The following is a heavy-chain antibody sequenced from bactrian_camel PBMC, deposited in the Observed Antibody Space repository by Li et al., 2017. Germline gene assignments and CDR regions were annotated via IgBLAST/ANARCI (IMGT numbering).Heavy chain of an antibody. CDR3: TKDRSYGTRNWVQST. CDR1: GYFYNSVS. CDR2: IDRDGST. D-gene: IGHD3*01. V-gene: IGHV3S53*01. J-gene: IGHJ4*01. Sequence: HVQLVESGGGSAQAGGSLRLSCRVSGYFYNSVSMGWFRQAPGNKREEVACIDRDGSTSYADSVKGRFVISRDNAKNTLYLQMNSLKPEDTAMYYCTKDRSYGTRNWVQSTRGQGTQVTVS.